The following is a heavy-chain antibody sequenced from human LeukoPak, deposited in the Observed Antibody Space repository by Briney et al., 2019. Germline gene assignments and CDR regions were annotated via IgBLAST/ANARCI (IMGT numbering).Heavy chain of an antibody. D-gene: IGHD3-22*01. CDR2: IIPIFGTA. V-gene: IGHV1-69*05. CDR1: GGTFSSYA. J-gene: IGHJ4*02. CDR3: ARGHDYYDSSGYHDY. Sequence: SVKVSCKASGGTFSSYAISWVRQAPGQGLEWMGGIIPIFGTANYAQKFQCRVTITTDESTSTAYMELSSLRSEDTAVYYCARGHDYYDSSGYHDYWGQGTLVTVSS.